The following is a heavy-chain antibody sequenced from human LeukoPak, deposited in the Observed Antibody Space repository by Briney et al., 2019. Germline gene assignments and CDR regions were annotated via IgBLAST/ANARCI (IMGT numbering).Heavy chain of an antibody. D-gene: IGHD1-14*01. V-gene: IGHV4-34*01. CDR2: INHSGST. CDR3: AARKGGRGFDH. Sequence: SETLSLTCAVYGGSFSGYYWSWLRQPPRKGLEWIGEINHSGSTNYNPSLKSRVTISVDTSKNQFSLKLSSVTAADTAVYYCAARKGGRGFDHWGQGTLVSVSS. J-gene: IGHJ4*02. CDR1: GGSFSGYY.